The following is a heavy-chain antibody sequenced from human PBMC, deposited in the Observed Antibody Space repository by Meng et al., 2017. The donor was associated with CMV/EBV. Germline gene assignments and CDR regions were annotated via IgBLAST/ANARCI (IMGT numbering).Heavy chain of an antibody. Sequence: KASGYTFTSYGISWVRQAPGQGLEWMGWISAYNGNTNSAQKLQGRVTMTTDTSTSTAYMELRSLRSDDTAVYYCARADDLEAPSWFDPWGQGTLVTVSS. CDR3: ARADDLEAPSWFDP. CDR1: GYTFTSYG. J-gene: IGHJ5*02. D-gene: IGHD6-19*01. CDR2: ISAYNGNT. V-gene: IGHV1-18*01.